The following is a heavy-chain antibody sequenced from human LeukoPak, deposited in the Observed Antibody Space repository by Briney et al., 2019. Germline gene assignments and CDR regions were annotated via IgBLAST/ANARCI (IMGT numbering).Heavy chain of an antibody. CDR2: IHDSGST. CDR3: ANGSGSP. CDR1: GASISSGDYH. D-gene: IGHD3-10*01. Sequence: SETLSLTCTVSGASISSGDYHWNWIRQPPGKGLEWIGFIHDSGSTYYNPSLKSRVSISRDMSKNQLSLMLSSVTAADTAVYYCANGSGSPWGQGTLVTVSS. J-gene: IGHJ5*02. V-gene: IGHV4-30-4*01.